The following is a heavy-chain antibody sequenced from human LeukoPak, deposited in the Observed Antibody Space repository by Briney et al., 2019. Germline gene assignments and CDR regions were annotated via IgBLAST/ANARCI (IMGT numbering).Heavy chain of an antibody. CDR1: GGSISSFY. V-gene: IGHV4-4*07. Sequence: SETLSLTCSVSGGSISSFYWTWIRQSAGKGLEWLGRDYPSGCTYYNPSLKSRLTLSLDTSENQFSLRLNSVTAADTAVYYCARSARFYHFYMDVWGKGTAVTVSS. CDR2: DYPSGCT. D-gene: IGHD2-15*01. CDR3: ARSARFYHFYMDV. J-gene: IGHJ6*03.